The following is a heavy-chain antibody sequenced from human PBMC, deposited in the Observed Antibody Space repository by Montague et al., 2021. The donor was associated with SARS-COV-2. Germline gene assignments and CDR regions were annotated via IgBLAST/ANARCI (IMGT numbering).Heavy chain of an antibody. D-gene: IGHD4-11*01. Sequence: SETLSLTCAVYGGSFSGNYWSWIRQPPGKWLEWIGETNHYGSTNXNPSLKSRVTMSVDTSKNQFSLKLSSVTAADTAVYYCARGLPVTTLFYYFGMDVWGQGTTVTVSS. J-gene: IGHJ6*02. CDR1: GGSFSGNY. CDR2: TNHYGST. V-gene: IGHV4-34*01. CDR3: ARGLPVTTLFYYFGMDV.